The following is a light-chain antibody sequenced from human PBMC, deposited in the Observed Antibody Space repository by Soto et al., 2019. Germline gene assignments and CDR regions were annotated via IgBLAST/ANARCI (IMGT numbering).Light chain of an antibody. Sequence: QSVLTQPPSASGTPGQRVTISCSGSRSNIGTDAVNWFQHLPGTTPKLLIYGNYQRPSGVPDRFSGSKSGTSASLAISGLQSEDEADYYCVAWDASLNGYVFGTGTQLTVL. CDR1: RSNIGTDA. J-gene: IGLJ1*01. V-gene: IGLV1-44*01. CDR3: VAWDASLNGYV. CDR2: GNY.